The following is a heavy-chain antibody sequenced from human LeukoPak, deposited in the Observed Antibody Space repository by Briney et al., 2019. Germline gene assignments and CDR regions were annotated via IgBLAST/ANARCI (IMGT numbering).Heavy chain of an antibody. J-gene: IGHJ6*03. V-gene: IGHV1-2*06. CDR1: GYTFTGYY. Sequence: ASVKVSCKASGYTFTGYYMHWVRQAPGQGLEWMGRINPNSGGTNYAQKFQGRVTMTRDTSISTAYMELSRLRSDDTAVYYCARDRVYYDSSGHRGYYYNYMDVWGKGTTVTVSS. CDR3: ARDRVYYDSSGHRGYYYNYMDV. CDR2: INPNSGGT. D-gene: IGHD3-22*01.